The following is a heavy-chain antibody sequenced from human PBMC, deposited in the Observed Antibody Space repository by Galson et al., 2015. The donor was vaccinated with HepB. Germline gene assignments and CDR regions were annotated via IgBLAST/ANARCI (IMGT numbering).Heavy chain of an antibody. Sequence: SLRLSCAASGFTFSSYSINWVRQAPGKGPEWVSSISSSSSYIYYADSAKGRFTISRDNAKNSLYLQMNSLRAEDTAVYYCAGLGHSSGWYDPLRGYWGQGTLVTVSS. CDR3: AGLGHSSGWYDPLRGY. CDR1: GFTFSSYS. D-gene: IGHD6-19*01. CDR2: ISSSSSYI. J-gene: IGHJ4*02. V-gene: IGHV3-21*01.